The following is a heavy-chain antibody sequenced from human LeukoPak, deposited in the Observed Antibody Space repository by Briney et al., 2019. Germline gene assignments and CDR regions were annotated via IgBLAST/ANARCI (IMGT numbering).Heavy chain of an antibody. D-gene: IGHD3-22*01. Sequence: ASVKVSCKASGYTFTSNYMHWVRLAPGQGLEWMGVINPSGGRTSCAQKFQGRVTMTRDMSTSTVYMELSSLRSEDTAVYYCARDPKDDSSGYYYFDYWGQGTLVTVSS. CDR3: ARDPKDDSSGYYYFDY. CDR1: GYTFTSNY. V-gene: IGHV1-46*01. J-gene: IGHJ4*02. CDR2: INPSGGRT.